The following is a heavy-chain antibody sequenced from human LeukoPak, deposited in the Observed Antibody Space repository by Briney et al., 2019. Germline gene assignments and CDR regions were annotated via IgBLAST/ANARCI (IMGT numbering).Heavy chain of an antibody. V-gene: IGHV4-34*01. CDR2: INHRAST. CDR1: GYSFSDYY. J-gene: IGHJ5*02. D-gene: IGHD2-2*01. CDR3: ARGQVPAARGHNWFDP. Sequence: SETLSLTCAVYGYSFSDYYWNWIRQPPGKGLEWIGEINHRASTNYNPPLQRRVTISVDTSKNQFSLRLSSVTAADTAVYFCARGQVPAARGHNWFDPWGLGTLVTVSS.